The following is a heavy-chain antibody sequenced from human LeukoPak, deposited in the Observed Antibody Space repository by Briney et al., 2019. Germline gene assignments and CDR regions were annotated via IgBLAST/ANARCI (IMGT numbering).Heavy chain of an antibody. CDR3: AREPSSGSSNYYLDQ. J-gene: IGHJ4*02. Sequence: ASVKVSCKTSGYTFTTYAFHWVRQAPGQRLEWMGSINAGNGNTKFSQNLQGRVTIVRDTSASTTYMELSSLRSEDTAVYYCAREPSSGSSNYYLDQWGQGTLVTVSS. CDR1: GYTFTTYA. CDR2: INAGNGNT. D-gene: IGHD2-2*01. V-gene: IGHV1-3*01.